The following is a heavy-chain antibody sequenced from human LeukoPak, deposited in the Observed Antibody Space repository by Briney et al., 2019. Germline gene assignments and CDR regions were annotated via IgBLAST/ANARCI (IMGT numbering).Heavy chain of an antibody. CDR1: GFTFSSHW. Sequence: GGSLRLSCAASGFTFSSHWMHWVRQAPGKGLVWVSRINSDGSSTSYADSVKGRFTISRDNAKNTLYLQMNSLRAEDTAVYYCRGTTTFFDYWGQGTLVTVSS. D-gene: IGHD1-1*01. J-gene: IGHJ4*02. V-gene: IGHV3-74*01. CDR2: INSDGSST. CDR3: RGTTTFFDY.